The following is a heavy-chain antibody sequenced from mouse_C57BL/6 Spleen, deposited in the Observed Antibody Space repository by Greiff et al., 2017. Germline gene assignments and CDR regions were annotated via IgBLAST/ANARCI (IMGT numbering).Heavy chain of an antibody. V-gene: IGHV14-2*01. Sequence: VQLQQSGAELVKPGASVKLSCTASGFNIKDYYMHWVKQRTEQGLEWIGRIDPEDGETTYAPKFQGKATITADTSSNTAYLQLSSLTSEDNAVYYCARRGYGYGSLFAYWGQGTLVNVSA. J-gene: IGHJ3*01. CDR3: ARRGYGYGSLFAY. D-gene: IGHD2-2*01. CDR1: GFNIKDYY. CDR2: IDPEDGET.